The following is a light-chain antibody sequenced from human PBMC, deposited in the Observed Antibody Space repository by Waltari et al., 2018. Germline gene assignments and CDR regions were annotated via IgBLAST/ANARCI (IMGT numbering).Light chain of an antibody. CDR3: QVWDNYADHVI. J-gene: IGLJ2*01. CDR2: DDD. CDR1: NIGSKS. V-gene: IGLV3-21*02. Sequence: SSVLTQPPSVSVAPGQTATITCGGNNIGSKSVHWYQQKPGQAPVLVVYDDDVRPSGIPARISGSNSANTATLTINRVEVGDEAAYYCQVWDNYADHVIFGGGTKLTVL.